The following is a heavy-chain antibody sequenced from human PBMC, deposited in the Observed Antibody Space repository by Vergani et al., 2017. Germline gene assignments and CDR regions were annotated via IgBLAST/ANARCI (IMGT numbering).Heavy chain of an antibody. J-gene: IGHJ5*02. V-gene: IGHV4-61*02. CDR1: GGSISSGSYY. Sequence: QVQLQESGPGLVKPSQTLSLTCTVSGGSISSGSYYWSWIRQPPGKGLEWIGRIYTSGSTNYNPSLKSRVTISVDTSKNQFSLKLSSVTAAETAVYYCARESPPRDWFDPWGQGTLVTVSS. CDR2: IYTSGST. CDR3: ARESPPRDWFDP.